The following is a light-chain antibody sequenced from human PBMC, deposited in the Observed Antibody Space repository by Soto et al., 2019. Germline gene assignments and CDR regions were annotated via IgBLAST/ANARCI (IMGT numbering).Light chain of an antibody. CDR2: GAS. J-gene: IGKJ5*01. CDR3: QQYGSSPMT. V-gene: IGKV3-20*01. CDR1: QSVSSNY. Sequence: IVLTQSPGTLSLSPGDRATLSCRASQSVSSNYLAWYQQKPGQAPRLLIYGASSRATGIPDRFSGSGSGTDFTLTISRLEPEDFAVYYCQQYGSSPMTFGQGTRLEIK.